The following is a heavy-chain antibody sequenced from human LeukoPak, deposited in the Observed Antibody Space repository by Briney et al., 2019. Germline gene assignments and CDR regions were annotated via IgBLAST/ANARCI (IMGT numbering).Heavy chain of an antibody. D-gene: IGHD6-13*01. CDR2: IKQDGSEK. J-gene: IGHJ6*03. V-gene: IGHV3-7*01. Sequence: PTGGSLRLSCAASGFTFSSYWMSWVRQAPGKGLEWVANIKQDGSEKYYVDSVKGRFTISRDNAKNSLYLQMNSLRAEDTAVYYCARAPVVAVAGTNYYYYYYMDVWGKGITVTVYS. CDR3: ARAPVVAVAGTNYYYYYYMDV. CDR1: GFTFSSYW.